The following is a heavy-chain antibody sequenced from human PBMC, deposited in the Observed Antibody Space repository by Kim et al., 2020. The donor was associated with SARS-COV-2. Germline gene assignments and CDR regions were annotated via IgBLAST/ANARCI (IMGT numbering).Heavy chain of an antibody. CDR3: ATSTTVTTSGWFDP. CDR2: FDPEDGET. J-gene: IGHJ5*02. Sequence: ASVKVSCKVSGYTLTELSMHWVRQAPGKGLEWMGGFDPEDGETIYAQKFQGRVTMTEDTSTDTAYMELNSLRSEDTAVYYCATSTTVTTSGWFDPWGQGTMLTVSS. CDR1: GYTLTELS. V-gene: IGHV1-24*01. D-gene: IGHD4-17*01.